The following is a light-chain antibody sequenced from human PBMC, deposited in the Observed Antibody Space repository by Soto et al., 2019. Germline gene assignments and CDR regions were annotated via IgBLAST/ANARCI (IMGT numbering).Light chain of an antibody. CDR1: RSNIGNNA. CDR2: NNN. J-gene: IGLJ3*02. Sequence: QSVLTQTPSASGTPGQTVTISCSGSRSNIGNNAVSWYQQFPGTAPKLLIYNNNHRPSGVPDRFSGSKSGTSASLAISGLQSEDEADSYCETWDDRRNAPGVFGGGTKLTVL. CDR3: ETWDDRRNAPGV. V-gene: IGLV1-44*01.